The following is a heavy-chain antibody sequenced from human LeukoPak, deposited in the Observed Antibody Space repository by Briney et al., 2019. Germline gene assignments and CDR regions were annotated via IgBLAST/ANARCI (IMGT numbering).Heavy chain of an antibody. CDR3: ARDIRQRYSSSWYYFDY. CDR2: ISAYNGNT. V-gene: IGHV1-18*01. CDR1: GYTFTSYG. D-gene: IGHD6-13*01. Sequence: GASVKVSCKASGYTFTSYGISWVRQAPGQGLEWMGWISAYNGNTNYAQKLQGRVTMTTDTSTSTAYMELRSLRSDDTAVYYCARDIRQRYSSSWYYFDYWGQGTLVTVSS. J-gene: IGHJ4*02.